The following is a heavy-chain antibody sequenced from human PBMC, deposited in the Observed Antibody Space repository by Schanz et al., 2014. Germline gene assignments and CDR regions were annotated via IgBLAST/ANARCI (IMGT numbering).Heavy chain of an antibody. CDR3: ARDKGGLIPFDY. CDR1: GFTFSSYA. Sequence: EVQLVESGGIVVRPGGSLRLSCAASGFTFSSYAMSWVRQAPGKGLEWVSAISGSGGDTYYADSVKGRFTISRDNAKNSLYLEMTSLRGEDTAVYYCARDKGGLIPFDYWGQGTLVAVSS. J-gene: IGHJ4*02. D-gene: IGHD2-15*01. CDR2: ISGSGGDT. V-gene: IGHV3-23*04.